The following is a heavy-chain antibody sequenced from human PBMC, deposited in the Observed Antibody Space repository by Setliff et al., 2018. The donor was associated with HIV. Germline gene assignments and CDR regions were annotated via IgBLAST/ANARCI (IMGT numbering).Heavy chain of an antibody. J-gene: IGHJ4*02. V-gene: IGHV1-69*10. D-gene: IGHD3-22*01. CDR2: IIPILGIA. CDR1: GGTFSSYA. Sequence: VASVKVSCKASGGTFSSYAISWVRQAPGQGLEWMGGIIPILGIANYAQKFQGRVTITADESTSTAYMELSSLRSEDTAVYYCARGAYYYDSSGYAAITSFDYWGQGTLVTVSS. CDR3: ARGAYYYDSSGYAAITSFDY.